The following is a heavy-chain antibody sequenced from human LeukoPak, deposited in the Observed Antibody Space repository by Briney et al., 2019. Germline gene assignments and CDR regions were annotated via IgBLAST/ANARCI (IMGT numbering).Heavy chain of an antibody. Sequence: GASVKVSCKASGYTFTSYGISWVRQAPGQGLEWMGWISAYNGNTNYAQKLQGRVTMTTDTSTSTGYMELRSLRSDDTAVYYCAREGDGIQLWWVRLDYYGMDVWGQGTTVTVSS. J-gene: IGHJ6*02. V-gene: IGHV1-18*01. D-gene: IGHD5-18*01. CDR2: ISAYNGNT. CDR3: AREGDGIQLWWVRLDYYGMDV. CDR1: GYTFTSYG.